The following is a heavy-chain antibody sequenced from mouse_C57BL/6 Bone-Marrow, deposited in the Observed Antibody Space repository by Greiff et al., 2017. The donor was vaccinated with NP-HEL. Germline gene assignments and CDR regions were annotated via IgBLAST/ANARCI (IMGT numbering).Heavy chain of an antibody. Sequence: QVQLKQSGAELVRPGTSVKVSCKASGYAFTNYLIEWVKQRPGQGLEWIGVINPGSGGTNYNEKFKGKATLTADKSSSTAYMQLSSLTSEDSAVYFCARIHYSNYGYWYFDVWGTGTTVTVSS. J-gene: IGHJ1*03. CDR2: INPGSGGT. V-gene: IGHV1-54*01. CDR1: GYAFTNYL. D-gene: IGHD2-5*01. CDR3: ARIHYSNYGYWYFDV.